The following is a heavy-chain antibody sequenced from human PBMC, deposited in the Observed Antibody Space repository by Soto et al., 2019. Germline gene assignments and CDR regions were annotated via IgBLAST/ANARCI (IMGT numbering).Heavy chain of an antibody. CDR1: GGTFSESA. CDR3: ARYKDRLQLGGNYYYIMDV. CDR2: IIPIFRAP. Sequence: QVQLVQSGAEVKKPGSSVKVSCKASGGTFSESAISWVRQAPGQGLEWMGGIIPIFRAPDYAQKFQGRVTITADEPTSTAYMELSGLRSEDTAMYYCARYKDRLQLGGNYYYIMDVWGQGTTVIVTS. V-gene: IGHV1-69*12. J-gene: IGHJ6*02. D-gene: IGHD1-1*01.